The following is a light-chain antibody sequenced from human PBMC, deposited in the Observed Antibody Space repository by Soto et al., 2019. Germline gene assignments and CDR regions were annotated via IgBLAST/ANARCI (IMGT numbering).Light chain of an antibody. Sequence: DIVMTQSPEILAVSLGERATINCKSSVSVLYSSNYKSYLAWYQHKPGQSPKLLFYWASTRESGVPDRFSGSGSRTDFTLTINNLQAEDVAVYYCQQYYSSPLTFGGGTKVEIK. J-gene: IGKJ4*01. V-gene: IGKV4-1*01. CDR1: VSVLYSSNYKSY. CDR2: WAS. CDR3: QQYYSSPLT.